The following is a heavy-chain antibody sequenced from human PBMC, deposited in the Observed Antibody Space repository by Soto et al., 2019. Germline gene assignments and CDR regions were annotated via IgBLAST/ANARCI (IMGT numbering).Heavy chain of an antibody. Sequence: SETPSLTCAVYGGSFSCYYWIWIRQPPGKGREWIGEINHSGSTNYNPSLKSRVTISVDTSKKQFSLKLSSVTAAETAVYYCAGMTAILDFWGQGTLVTVSS. D-gene: IGHD2-21*02. CDR1: GGSFSCYY. CDR2: INHSGST. J-gene: IGHJ4*02. CDR3: AGMTAILDF. V-gene: IGHV4-34*01.